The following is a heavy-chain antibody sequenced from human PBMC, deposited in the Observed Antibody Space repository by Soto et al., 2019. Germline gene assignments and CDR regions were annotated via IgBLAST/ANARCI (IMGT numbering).Heavy chain of an antibody. CDR3: ARGEYYDSSGYYDYYYYYGMDV. D-gene: IGHD3-22*01. V-gene: IGHV4-31*03. CDR2: IYYSGST. J-gene: IGHJ6*02. CDR1: GGSISSGGYY. Sequence: SETLSLTCTVSGGSISSGGYYWSWIRQHPGKGLEWIGYIYYSGSTYYNPSLKSRVTISVDTSKNQFSLKLSSVTAADTAVYYCARGEYYDSSGYYDYYYYYGMDVWGQGTTVTVSS.